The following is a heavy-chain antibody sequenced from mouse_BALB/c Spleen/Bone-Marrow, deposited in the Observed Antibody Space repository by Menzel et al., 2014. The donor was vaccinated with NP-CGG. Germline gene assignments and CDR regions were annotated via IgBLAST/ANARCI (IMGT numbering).Heavy chain of an antibody. J-gene: IGHJ2*01. CDR3: ARGEGWHYFDY. Sequence: DVQLVESGPGLVKPSQSLSLTCSVTGYSITSGYYWNWIRQFPGNKLEWMGYISYDGSNNYNPSLKNRVSITRDASKNQFFLKLNPVTTEDTATYYCARGEGWHYFDYWGQGTTLTVSS. CDR1: GYSITSGYY. V-gene: IGHV3-6*02. D-gene: IGHD2-3*01. CDR2: ISYDGSN.